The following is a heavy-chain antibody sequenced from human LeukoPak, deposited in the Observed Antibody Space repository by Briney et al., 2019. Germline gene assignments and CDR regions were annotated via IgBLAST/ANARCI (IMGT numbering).Heavy chain of an antibody. CDR2: INPNSGGT. CDR3: ARVSPGSSSGYFQH. V-gene: IGHV1-2*02. D-gene: IGHD6-6*01. J-gene: IGHJ1*01. CDR1: GYTLTGYY. Sequence: GASVKVSCKASGYTLTGYYMHWVRQAPGQGLEWMGWINPNSGGTNYAQKFQRRVTMTRDTSISTAYMELSRLRSDDTAVYYCARVSPGSSSGYFQHWGQGTLVTVSS.